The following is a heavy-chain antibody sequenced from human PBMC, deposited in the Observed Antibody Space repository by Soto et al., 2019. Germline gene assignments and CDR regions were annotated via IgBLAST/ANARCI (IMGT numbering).Heavy chain of an antibody. V-gene: IGHV3-21*01. CDR2: ISSSSSYI. Sequence: GGSLRLSCAASGFPFSSYSMNWVRQAPGKGLEWVSSISSSSSYIYYADSVKGRFTISRDNAKNSLYLQMNSLRAEDTAVYYCAREDIVVVVAATPYYYYGMDVWGQGTTVTVSS. J-gene: IGHJ6*02. CDR1: GFPFSSYS. D-gene: IGHD2-15*01. CDR3: AREDIVVVVAATPYYYYGMDV.